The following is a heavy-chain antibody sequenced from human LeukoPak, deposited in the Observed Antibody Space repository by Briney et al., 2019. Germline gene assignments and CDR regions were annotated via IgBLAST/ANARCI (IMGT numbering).Heavy chain of an antibody. V-gene: IGHV4-59*01. CDR1: GASISGYY. J-gene: IGHJ5*02. CDR3: ARHGTSGTNLNWFDP. Sequence: PSETLSLTCTVSGASISGYYWSWIRQPPGKGLEWIGYIYYSGSTNYNPSLKSRVTISVDTSKNQCSLKLSSVTAADTAVYYCARHGTSGTNLNWFDPWGQGTLVTVSS. CDR2: IYYSGST. D-gene: IGHD1-1*01.